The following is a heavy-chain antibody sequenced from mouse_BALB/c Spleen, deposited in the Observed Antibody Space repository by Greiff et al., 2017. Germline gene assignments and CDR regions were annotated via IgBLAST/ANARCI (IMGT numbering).Heavy chain of an antibody. V-gene: IGHV5-17*02. CDR1: GFTFSSFG. D-gene: IGHD3-1*01. Sequence: EVQGVESGGGLVQPGGSRKLSCAASGFTFSSFGMHWVRQAPEKGLEWVAYISSGSSTIYYADTVKGRFTISRDNPKNTLFLQMTSLRSEDTAMYYCARSGGNYLDYWGQGTTLTVSS. CDR3: ARSGGNYLDY. CDR2: ISSGSSTI. J-gene: IGHJ2*01.